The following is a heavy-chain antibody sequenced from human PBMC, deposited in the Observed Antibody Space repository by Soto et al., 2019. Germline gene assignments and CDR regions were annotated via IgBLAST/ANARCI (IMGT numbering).Heavy chain of an antibody. Sequence: GGSLRLSCAASGFTFSSFAMSWVRQAPGKGLEWVSSISGGGYTTYYADSVKGRFTISRDNSKSTLYLQMNSLSAEDTAEYYCAKQAEYLHGPFDYWGQGTPVTVSS. V-gene: IGHV3-23*01. CDR2: ISGGGYTT. J-gene: IGHJ4*02. D-gene: IGHD6-6*01. CDR1: GFTFSSFA. CDR3: AKQAEYLHGPFDY.